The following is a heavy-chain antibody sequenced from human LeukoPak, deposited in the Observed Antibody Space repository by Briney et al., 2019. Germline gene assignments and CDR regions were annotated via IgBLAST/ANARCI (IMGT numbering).Heavy chain of an antibody. CDR2: IYYTGST. D-gene: IGHD6-19*01. V-gene: IGHV4-39*07. CDR1: GGSISTTSYS. Sequence: SETLSLTCTVSGGSISTTSYSWGWIRQPPGKGLEWIGSIYYTGSTYYNPSLKSRVTISVDTSKNQFSLKLSSVTAADTAVYYCARDRGSGWYRIYGYWGQGTLVTVSS. J-gene: IGHJ4*02. CDR3: ARDRGSGWYRIYGY.